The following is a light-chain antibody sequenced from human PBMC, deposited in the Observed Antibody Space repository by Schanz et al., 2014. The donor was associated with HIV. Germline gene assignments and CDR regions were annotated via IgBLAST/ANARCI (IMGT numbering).Light chain of an antibody. J-gene: IGKJ1*01. CDR3: QQYGNSPRT. CDR1: QSVGGSQ. CDR2: ATS. V-gene: IGKV3-20*01. Sequence: EIVLTQSPGRLSLSPGERATLSCRASQSVGGSQLAWFQLKRGQPPRLLIYATSFRAVGIPDRFSGSGSETDFTLTISGLEPEDFAVYYCQQYGNSPRTFGQGTKVEI.